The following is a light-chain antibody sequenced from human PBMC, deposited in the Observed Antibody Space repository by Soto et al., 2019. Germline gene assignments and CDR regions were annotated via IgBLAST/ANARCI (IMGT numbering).Light chain of an antibody. CDR3: QQYNNWPRT. CDR1: QSVSSN. V-gene: IGKV3-15*01. J-gene: IGKJ1*01. Sequence: EIVMTQSPATLSVSPGERATLSCRASQSVSSNLAWYQHKPGQAPRLLIYGASTRATGIPARFSGSVSGTEFTLTISSLQSEEFAVYYCQQYNNWPRTFGQGTKVEIK. CDR2: GAS.